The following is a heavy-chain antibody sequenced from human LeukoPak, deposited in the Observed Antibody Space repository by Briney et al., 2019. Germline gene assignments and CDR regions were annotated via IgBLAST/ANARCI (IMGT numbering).Heavy chain of an antibody. CDR1: GDSITRGGYS. CDR2: IYHGGSA. V-gene: IGHV4-30-2*01. D-gene: IGHD3-9*01. Sequence: SETLSLTCAVSGDSITRGGYSWSWIRQPPGKGLEWIGYIYHGGSAYYNPSLKGRLTISVDTSNNQFSLRLSSVTAADTAVYYCARVLTGYLRKWFDPWGQGTLVTVSS. J-gene: IGHJ5*02. CDR3: ARVLTGYLRKWFDP.